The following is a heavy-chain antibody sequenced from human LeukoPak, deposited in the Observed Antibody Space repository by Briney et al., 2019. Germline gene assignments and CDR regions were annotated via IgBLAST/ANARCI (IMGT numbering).Heavy chain of an antibody. D-gene: IGHD5-24*01. J-gene: IGHJ4*02. CDR1: GSSISSSYY. V-gene: IGHV4-38-2*02. CDR2: ISHSGST. Sequence: PSETLSLTCTVSGSSISSSYYGAWIRQPPGKGLEWIATISHSGSTYYNPSLKSRVTISADTSQNQHSLRPNSVTVADTAVYYCARVNTVMATFDYWGQGTPVTVSS. CDR3: ARVNTVMATFDY.